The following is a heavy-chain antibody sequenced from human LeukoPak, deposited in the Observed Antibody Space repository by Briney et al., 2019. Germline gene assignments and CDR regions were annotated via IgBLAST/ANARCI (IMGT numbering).Heavy chain of an antibody. CDR2: ISYDGSNK. Sequence: PGGSLRLSCAASGSTFSSYGMNWVRQAPGKGLEWVAVISYDGSNKYYADSVKGRFTISRDNSKNTLYLQMNSLRAEDTAVYYCAREDHSNYNYWGQGTLVTVSS. CDR1: GSTFSSYG. D-gene: IGHD4-11*01. V-gene: IGHV3-30*03. CDR3: AREDHSNYNY. J-gene: IGHJ4*02.